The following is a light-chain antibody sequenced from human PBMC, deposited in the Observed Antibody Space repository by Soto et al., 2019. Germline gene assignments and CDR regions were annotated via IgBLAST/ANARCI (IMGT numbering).Light chain of an antibody. J-gene: IGKJ5*01. V-gene: IGKV1-5*03. CDR2: KAS. CDR1: QTISSW. CDR3: QQYNSYSIT. Sequence: DIQMTQSPSTLSGSVGERVTITCRASQTISSWLAWYQQKPGKAPKLLIYKASTLKSGVPSRFSGSGSGTEFTLTISSLQPDDFATYYCQQYNSYSITFGQGTRL.